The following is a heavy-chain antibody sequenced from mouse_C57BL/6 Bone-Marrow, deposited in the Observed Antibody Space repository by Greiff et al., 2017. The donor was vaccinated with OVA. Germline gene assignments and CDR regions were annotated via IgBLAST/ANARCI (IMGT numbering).Heavy chain of an antibody. J-gene: IGHJ2*01. D-gene: IGHD1-1*01. CDR1: GYSFTGYY. Sequence: VQLQQSGPELVKPGASVKISCKASGYSFTGYYMHWVKQSSEKSLEWIGEINPSTGGTSYNQKFKGKATLTVDKSSSTAYMQLKSLTSEDSAVYYCARNYGRYFDYWGQGTTLTVSS. CDR3: ARNYGRYFDY. CDR2: INPSTGGT. V-gene: IGHV1-43*01.